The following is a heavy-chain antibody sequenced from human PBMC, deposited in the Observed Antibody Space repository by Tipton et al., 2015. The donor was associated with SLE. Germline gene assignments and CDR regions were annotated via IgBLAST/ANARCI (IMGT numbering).Heavy chain of an antibody. CDR2: ISYDGSNK. V-gene: IGHV3-30*04. Sequence: SLRLSCAASGFTFSSYAMHWVRQAPGKGLEWVAVISYDGSNKYYADSVKGRFTISRDNSKNTLYLQMNSLRAEVTAVYYCATHGEAFDIWGQGTMVTVSS. CDR3: ATHGEAFDI. CDR1: GFTFSSYA. J-gene: IGHJ3*02.